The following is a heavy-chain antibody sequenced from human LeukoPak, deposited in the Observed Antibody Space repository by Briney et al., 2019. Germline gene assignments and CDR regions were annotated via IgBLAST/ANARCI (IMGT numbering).Heavy chain of an antibody. J-gene: IGHJ4*02. CDR2: IIPILGIA. D-gene: IGHD3-22*01. CDR1: GGTFSSYA. CDR3: ARGVDYDSSGYFNYFDY. Sequence: SMKVSCKASGGTFSSYAISWVRQAPGQGLEWMGRIIPILGIANYAQKFQGRVTITADKSTSTAYMELSSLRSEDTAVYYCARGVDYDSSGYFNYFDYWGQGTLVTVSS. V-gene: IGHV1-69*04.